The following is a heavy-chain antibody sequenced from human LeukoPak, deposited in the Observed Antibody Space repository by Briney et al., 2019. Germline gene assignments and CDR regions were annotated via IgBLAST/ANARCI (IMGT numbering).Heavy chain of an antibody. J-gene: IGHJ6*03. CDR1: GFTFSSFD. D-gene: IGHD1-1*01. CDR2: IGTASDT. CDR3: ARGPPRGKYNYMDV. Sequence: GGSLRLSCAASGFTFSSFDMHWVRQPTGQGLEWVSPIGTASDTYYPGSVEGRFTLSRDNAKNSLYLQMNSLAAGDTAVYYCARGPPRGKYNYMDVWGKGTTVTVSS. V-gene: IGHV3-13*01.